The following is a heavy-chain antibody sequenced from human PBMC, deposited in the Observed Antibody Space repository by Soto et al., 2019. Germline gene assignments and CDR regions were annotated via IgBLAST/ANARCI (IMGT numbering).Heavy chain of an antibody. CDR2: IIPILGIA. D-gene: IGHD5-12*01. J-gene: IGHJ2*01. Sequence: QVQLVQSGAEVKKPGSSVKVSCKASGGTFSSYTISWVRQAPGQGLEWMGRIIPILGIANYAQKFQGRVTITADKSTSTAYMELSSLRSEDTAVYCCARNPRGYSGYEEVWYFDLWGRGTLVTVSS. CDR3: ARNPRGYSGYEEVWYFDL. CDR1: GGTFSSYT. V-gene: IGHV1-69*02.